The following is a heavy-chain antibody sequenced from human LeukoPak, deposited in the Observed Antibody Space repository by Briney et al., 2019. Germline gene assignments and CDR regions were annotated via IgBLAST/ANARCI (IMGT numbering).Heavy chain of an antibody. Sequence: GGSLRLSCAASGFTFSDYDMSWIRQAPGKGLEWVSYITSSGGYTNYADSVRGRFTFSRDNVKNSLFLQINSLRAEDTAVYYCAKIHSRTGYFDLWGRGTLLTVSS. CDR3: AKIHSRTGYFDL. D-gene: IGHD3-22*01. J-gene: IGHJ2*01. CDR2: ITSSGGYT. V-gene: IGHV3-11*03. CDR1: GFTFSDYD.